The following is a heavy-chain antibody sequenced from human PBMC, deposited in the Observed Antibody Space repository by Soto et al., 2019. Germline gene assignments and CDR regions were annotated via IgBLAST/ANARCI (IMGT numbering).Heavy chain of an antibody. CDR1: GFTFSSYS. V-gene: IGHV3-21*01. J-gene: IGHJ4*02. D-gene: IGHD6-19*01. Sequence: EVQLVESGGGLVKPGGSLRLSCAASGFTFSSYSMNWVHQAPGKGLEWVSSISSSSSYIYYADSVKGRFTISRDNAKNSRYLQMNSLRAEDTAVYYCARGDSSGWSYFDYWGQGTLVTVSS. CDR2: ISSSSSYI. CDR3: ARGDSSGWSYFDY.